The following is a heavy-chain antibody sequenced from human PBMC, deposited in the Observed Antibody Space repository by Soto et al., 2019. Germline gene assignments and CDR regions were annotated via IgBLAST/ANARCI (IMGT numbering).Heavy chain of an antibody. Sequence: QTGGSLRLSCAASGFIFSGSSIHWVRQAPWKGLEWVGRIRSRANNYATSSGASVRGRFTFFRDDSKNMAYLQMNTLKTEDTAIYYCARGQQAAIGDYYYQGLDVCGQGTSLTVSS. CDR1: GFIFSGSS. D-gene: IGHD3-10*01. CDR3: ARGQQAAIGDYYYQGLDV. V-gene: IGHV3-73*01. CDR2: IRSRANNYAT. J-gene: IGHJ6*02.